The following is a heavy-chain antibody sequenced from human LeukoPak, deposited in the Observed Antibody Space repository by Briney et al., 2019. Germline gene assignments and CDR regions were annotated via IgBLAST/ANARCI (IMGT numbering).Heavy chain of an antibody. J-gene: IGHJ4*02. CDR1: GYTFTSYH. D-gene: IGHD2-15*01. CDR2: INPNSGGT. CDR3: ARDLGSSRAEGSAD. Sequence: ASVNVSCKASGYTFTSYHMHWVRQAPGQGLEWMGWINPNSGGTNYAQKFQGRVTMTRDTSISTAYMELSRLRSDDTAVYYCARDLGSSRAEGSADWGQGTLVTVSS. V-gene: IGHV1-2*02.